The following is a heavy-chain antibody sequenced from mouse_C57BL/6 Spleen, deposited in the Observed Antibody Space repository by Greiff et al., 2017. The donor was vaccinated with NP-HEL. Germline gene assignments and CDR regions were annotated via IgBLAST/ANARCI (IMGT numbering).Heavy chain of an antibody. V-gene: IGHV2-9*01. CDR2: IGGGGST. CDR1: GFSLTSYG. Sequence: QVQLQQSGRGVVAPSQSLSITCTVSGFSLTSYGVDWVRQPPGKGLEWLGVIGGGGSTNYNSALMFSLSIRKDNSKSQVFLKKIGLQTDDTAMYYCAKHGYGSYNAMDYWGQGTSVTVSS. D-gene: IGHD2-10*02. J-gene: IGHJ4*01. CDR3: AKHGYGSYNAMDY.